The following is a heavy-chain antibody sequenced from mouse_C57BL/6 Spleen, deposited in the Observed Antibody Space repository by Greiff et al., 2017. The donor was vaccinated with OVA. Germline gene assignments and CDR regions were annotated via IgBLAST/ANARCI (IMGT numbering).Heavy chain of an antibody. V-gene: IGHV5-6*01. CDR1: GFTFSSYG. CDR2: ISSGGSYT. CDR3: ARQSSSYRYFDV. Sequence: EVHLVESGGDLVKPGGSLKLSCAASGFTFSSYGMSWVRQTPDKRLEWVATISSGGSYTYYPDSVKGRFTISRDNAKNTLYLQMSSLKSEDTAMYYCARQSSSYRYFDVWGTGTTVTVSS. D-gene: IGHD1-1*01. J-gene: IGHJ1*03.